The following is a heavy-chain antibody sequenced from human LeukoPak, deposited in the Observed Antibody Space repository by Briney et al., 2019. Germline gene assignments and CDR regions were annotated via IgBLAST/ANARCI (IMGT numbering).Heavy chain of an antibody. CDR1: GFTFSDYY. V-gene: IGHV3-11*05. CDR3: AREDGYSSSWYSDY. J-gene: IGHJ4*02. D-gene: IGHD6-13*01. Sequence: GGSLRLSCAASGFTFSDYYMSWIRQAPGKGLEWVSDISSTSIYTNYTDSVKGRFTISRDNAKNSLYLQMNSLRAEDTAVYYCAREDGYSSSWYSDYWGQGTLVTVSS. CDR2: ISSTSIYT.